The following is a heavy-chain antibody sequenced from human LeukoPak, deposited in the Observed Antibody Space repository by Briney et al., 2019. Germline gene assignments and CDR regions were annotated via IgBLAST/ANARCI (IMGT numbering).Heavy chain of an antibody. Sequence: SETLSLTCTVSGGSISSSSYYWGWIRQPPGKGLEWIGSIYYSGSTYYNPSLKSRVTISVDTSKNQFSLKLSSVTAADTAVYYCARRRWLRPDAHGYYFDYWGQGTLVTVSS. J-gene: IGHJ4*02. CDR3: ARRRWLRPDAHGYYFDY. CDR1: GGSISSSSYY. CDR2: IYYSGST. V-gene: IGHV4-39*01. D-gene: IGHD5-12*01.